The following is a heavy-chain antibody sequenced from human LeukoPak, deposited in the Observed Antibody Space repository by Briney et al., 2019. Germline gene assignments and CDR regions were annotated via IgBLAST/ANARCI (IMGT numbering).Heavy chain of an antibody. CDR2: IYYSGST. CDR1: GGSISSGGYY. CDR3: ARNRRGYNSYYFDY. J-gene: IGHJ4*02. D-gene: IGHD5-12*01. V-gene: IGHV4-31*03. Sequence: PSETLSLTCTVSGGSISSGGYYWSWIRQHPGKGLEWIGYIYYSGSTYYNPSLKSRVTISVDTSKNQFSLKLSSVTAADTAVYYCARNRRGYNSYYFDYWGQGTLVTVSS.